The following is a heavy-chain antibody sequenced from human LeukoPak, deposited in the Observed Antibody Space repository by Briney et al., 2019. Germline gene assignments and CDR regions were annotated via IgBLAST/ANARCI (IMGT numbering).Heavy chain of an antibody. V-gene: IGHV3-21*01. J-gene: IGHJ4*02. CDR1: GFTFSSYS. CDR2: ISTSSSYI. CDR3: ARDIVGATKVGY. D-gene: IGHD1-26*01. Sequence: GSLRLSCAASGFTFSSYSMNWVRQPPGKGLEWVSSISTSSSYIYYADSVKGRFTISRDNDKNSLYLQMNSLRAEDTAVYYCARDIVGATKVGYWGQGTLVTVSS.